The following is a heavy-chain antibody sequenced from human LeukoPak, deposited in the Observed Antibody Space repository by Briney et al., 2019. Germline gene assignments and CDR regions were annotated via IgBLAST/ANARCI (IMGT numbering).Heavy chain of an antibody. CDR2: INHSGST. Sequence: KTSETLSLTCAVYGESFSGYYWSWIRQPPGKGLEWIGEINHSGSTNYNPSLKSRVTISVDTSKNQFSLKLSSVTAADTAVYYCAGGRGYSYGSWFDPWGQGTLVTVSS. D-gene: IGHD5-18*01. CDR1: GESFSGYY. V-gene: IGHV4-34*01. J-gene: IGHJ5*02. CDR3: AGGRGYSYGSWFDP.